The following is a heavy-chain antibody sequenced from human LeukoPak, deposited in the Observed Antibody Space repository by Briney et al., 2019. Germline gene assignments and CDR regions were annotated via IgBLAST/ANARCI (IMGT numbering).Heavy chain of an antibody. Sequence: SETLSLTCTVSGDSISPYYWSWIRQPAGKGLEWIGRINTSGTTIYNPSLKGRVPISVNTSKNQLSLKLSSVTAAETAMYYCARGRVSGGFYLNVFDFWGQGAQVTVSS. CDR3: ARGRVSGGFYLNVFDF. J-gene: IGHJ4*02. V-gene: IGHV4-4*07. CDR2: INTSGTT. CDR1: GDSISPYY. D-gene: IGHD3-10*01.